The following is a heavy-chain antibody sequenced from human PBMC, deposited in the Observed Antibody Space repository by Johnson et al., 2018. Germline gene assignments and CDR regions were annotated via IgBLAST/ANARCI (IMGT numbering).Heavy chain of an antibody. J-gene: IGHJ3*02. V-gene: IGHV4-59*11. Sequence: QVQLRESGPGLVKASETLSLICTVSGVSLSLHQWNWIRQPPGKGLAWIGVIYESGGTNYNPSLNNRDTISLGASKYQFSLQLSTVTAADTAVYYCARESFSITAGNYGFDIWGQGTMVTVSS. CDR3: ARESFSITAGNYGFDI. CDR2: IYESGGT. D-gene: IGHD6-13*01. CDR1: GVSLSLHQ.